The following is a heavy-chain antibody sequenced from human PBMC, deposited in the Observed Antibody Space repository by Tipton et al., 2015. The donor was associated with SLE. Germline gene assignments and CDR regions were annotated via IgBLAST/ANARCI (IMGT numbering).Heavy chain of an antibody. CDR1: GGSISSYY. Sequence: TLSLTCTVSGGSISSYYWSWIRQPPGKGLEWIGEINHSGSTNYNPSLKSRVTISVDTSKNQFSLKLSSVTAADTAVYYCARSKRDGYTVGYWGQGTLVTVSS. J-gene: IGHJ4*02. CDR2: INHSGST. CDR3: ARSKRDGYTVGY. D-gene: IGHD5-24*01. V-gene: IGHV4-34*01.